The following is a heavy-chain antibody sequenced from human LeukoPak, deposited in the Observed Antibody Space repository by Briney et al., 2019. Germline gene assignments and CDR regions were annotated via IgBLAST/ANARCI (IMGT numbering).Heavy chain of an antibody. CDR2: ISSSGSTI. V-gene: IGHV3-11*01. CDR1: GFTFSDYY. J-gene: IGHJ4*02. D-gene: IGHD3-22*01. Sequence: GGSLRLSCAASGFTFSDYYMSWIRQAPGKGLEWVSYISSSGSTIYYADSVKGRFTISRDNAKNSLYLQMNSLRAEDTAVYYCARALTYYYDSSGYLWGQGTLVTVSS. CDR3: ARALTYYYDSSGYL.